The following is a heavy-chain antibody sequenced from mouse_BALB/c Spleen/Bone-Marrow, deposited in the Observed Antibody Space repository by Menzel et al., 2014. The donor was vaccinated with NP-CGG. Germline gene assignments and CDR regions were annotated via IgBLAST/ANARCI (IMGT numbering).Heavy chain of an antibody. CDR1: GFSLTSSG. J-gene: IGHJ2*01. CDR2: IWAGGST. D-gene: IGHD1-2*01. Sequence: QVQLQQPGPGLVSPSQSLSITCTVSGFSLTSSGLHWVRQPPGKGLEWLGVIWAGGSTNYNSALMSRLSISKDNSKSQVFLKMNSLQTDDTAMYYCARGGEFITSAFDYWGQGTTLTVSS. CDR3: ARGGEFITSAFDY. V-gene: IGHV2-9*02.